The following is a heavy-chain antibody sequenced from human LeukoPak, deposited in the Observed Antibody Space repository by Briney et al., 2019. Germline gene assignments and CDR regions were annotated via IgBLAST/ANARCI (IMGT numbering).Heavy chain of an antibody. CDR1: GGTFSSYA. Sequence: SVKVSCKASGGTFSSYAISWVRQAPGQGLEWMGGITPIFGTANYAQKFQGRVTITTDESTSTAYMELSSLRSEDTAVYYCARAPYGYNNQYYFDYWGQGTLVTVSS. D-gene: IGHD5-24*01. V-gene: IGHV1-69*05. CDR3: ARAPYGYNNQYYFDY. CDR2: ITPIFGTA. J-gene: IGHJ4*02.